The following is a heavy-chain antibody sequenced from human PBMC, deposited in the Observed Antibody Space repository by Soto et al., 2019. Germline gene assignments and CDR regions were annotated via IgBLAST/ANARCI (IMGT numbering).Heavy chain of an antibody. J-gene: IGHJ4*02. D-gene: IGHD2-15*01. V-gene: IGHV4-39*01. CDR3: SSLYTTNYILYL. Sequence: SETLSLTCSVSGGSISRNIYHWGWIRQSPGKGLEWIASIHFSGNSFYNPSLKSRVTVSVDTSQSQFSLRLSSVTAADTAVFYFSSLYTTNYILYLWGQGALVTV. CDR2: IHFSGNS. CDR1: GGSISRNIYH.